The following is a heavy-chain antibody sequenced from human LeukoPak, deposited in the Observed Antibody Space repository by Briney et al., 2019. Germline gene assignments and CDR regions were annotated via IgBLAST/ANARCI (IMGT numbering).Heavy chain of an antibody. J-gene: IGHJ4*02. D-gene: IGHD3-3*01. Sequence: SETLSLTCTVSGGSISTYYWSWIRQPPGKGLEWIGYVYYSGSTNYNPSLESRVTISVDTSKNQFSLKLSSVTAADTAVYYCARHSTFFGVVIIKGRVRGPFDYWGQGTLVTVSS. CDR3: ARHSTFFGVVIIKGRVRGPFDY. CDR2: VYYSGST. CDR1: GGSISTYY. V-gene: IGHV4-59*08.